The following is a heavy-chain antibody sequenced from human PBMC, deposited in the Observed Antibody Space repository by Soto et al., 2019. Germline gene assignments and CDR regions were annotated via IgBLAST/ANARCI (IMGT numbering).Heavy chain of an antibody. CDR3: ATRRGAGGHFDY. J-gene: IGHJ4*02. CDR2: VSIGGST. V-gene: IGHV3-23*01. D-gene: IGHD2-15*01. Sequence: DVQLLESGGGLVQPEGSLRLSCAASGFTFSSYAMGWVRQVPGKGMEWVAVVSIGGSTHYADSVRGRFTISRDNSKNTLSLQLNSLTAEDTAVYFCATRRGAGGHFDYWCQGARVTVSS. CDR1: GFTFSSYA.